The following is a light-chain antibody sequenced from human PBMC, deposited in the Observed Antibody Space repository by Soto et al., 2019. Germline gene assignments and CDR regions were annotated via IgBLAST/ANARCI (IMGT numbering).Light chain of an antibody. CDR3: QSWGTGIQL. Sequence: QSVLTQSPSASASLGPSVTLTCTLSSGHSSDANDWHQQQPQKGPRFLMMINSDGSHKPGDAISDRFSGSASGAERYLTISSHQSEDDADYYCQSWGTGIQLFGGGTQLTVL. V-gene: IGLV4-69*01. CDR2: INSDGSH. CDR1: SGHSSDA. J-gene: IGLJ2*01.